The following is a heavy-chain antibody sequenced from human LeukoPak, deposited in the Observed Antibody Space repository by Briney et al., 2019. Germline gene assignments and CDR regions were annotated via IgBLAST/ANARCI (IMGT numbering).Heavy chain of an antibody. V-gene: IGHV4-4*09. CDR1: GGSISSYY. CDR3: ARGRALLAGYFDY. J-gene: IGHJ4*02. Sequence: SETLSLTCTVSGGSISSYYWSWIRQPPGKGLEWIGYIYTSGSTNYNPSLKSRVTISVDTSKNQFSLKLSSVTAADTAVYYCARGRALLAGYFDYWGQGTLVTVSS. D-gene: IGHD2-8*02. CDR2: IYTSGST.